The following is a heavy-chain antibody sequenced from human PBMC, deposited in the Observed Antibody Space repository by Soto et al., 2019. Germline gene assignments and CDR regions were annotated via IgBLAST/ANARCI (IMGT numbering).Heavy chain of an antibody. CDR2: ISYDGSNE. CDR3: AKERMEQYQLLPFFDY. J-gene: IGHJ4*02. CDR1: GFTFSSYA. Sequence: QVQLVESGGGVVQPGRSLRLSCAASGFTFSSYAMHWVRQAPGKGLEWVAVISYDGSNEYYADSVRGRFTISRDNSKNTLFLQLNSLRVEDTAVYYCAKERMEQYQLLPFFDYWGQGTVVTVSS. V-gene: IGHV3-30*18. D-gene: IGHD2-2*01.